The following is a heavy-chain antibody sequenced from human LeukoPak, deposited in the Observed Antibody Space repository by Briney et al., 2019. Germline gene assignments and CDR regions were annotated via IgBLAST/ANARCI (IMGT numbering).Heavy chain of an antibody. CDR1: GYTFTGYY. D-gene: IGHD1-7*01. CDR2: INPNSGGT. J-gene: IGHJ4*02. Sequence: ASVKVSCKASGYTFTGYYMHWLRQAPGQGLEWMGWINPNSGGTNYAQKFQGRVTMTRGTSISTAYMELSRLRSDDTAVYYCARVLGPNWNYYYWGQGTLVTVSS. V-gene: IGHV1-2*02. CDR3: ARVLGPNWNYYY.